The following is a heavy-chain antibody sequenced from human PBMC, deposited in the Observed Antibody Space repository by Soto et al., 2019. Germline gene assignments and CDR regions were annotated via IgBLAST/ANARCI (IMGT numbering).Heavy chain of an antibody. V-gene: IGHV4-4*03. CDR1: GGFISSSKW. Sequence: LLLQSSRGLLKPPSSLPSPTSAACGGFISSSKWWWLRRPPRRRGLEWIGEIYHGGSTNYNPSLKSRVTISVDKSKNQFSLKLSSVTAADTAVYYCARVSQGQQLPDYWGQGTLVTVSS. CDR2: IYHGGST. CDR3: ARVSQGQQLPDY. J-gene: IGHJ4*02. D-gene: IGHD6-13*01.